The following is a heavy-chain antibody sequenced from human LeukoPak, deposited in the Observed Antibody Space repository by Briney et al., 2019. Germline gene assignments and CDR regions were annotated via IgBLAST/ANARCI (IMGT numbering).Heavy chain of an antibody. D-gene: IGHD2-2*01. CDR3: ARDSSSGYNWFDP. J-gene: IGHJ5*02. Sequence: SQTLSLTCTVSGGSISSGSYYWSWIRQPAGKGLEWIGRIYTSGSTNYNPSLKSRVTISVDTSKNQFSLKLSSVTAADTAVYYCARDSSSGYNWFDPWGQGTLVTVSS. V-gene: IGHV4-61*02. CDR1: GGSISSGSYY. CDR2: IYTSGST.